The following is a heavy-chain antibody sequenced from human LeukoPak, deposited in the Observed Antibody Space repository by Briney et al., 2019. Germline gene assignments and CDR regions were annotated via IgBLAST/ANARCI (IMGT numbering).Heavy chain of an antibody. CDR2: TYYSGST. J-gene: IGHJ4*02. CDR1: GGSISSYY. V-gene: IGHV4-59*01. Sequence: SETLSLTCPVSGGSISSYYWSWIRQPPGKGLEWIGYTYYSGSTNYNPSLKSRVTISVDTSKNQFPLKLSSVTAADTAVYYCARVGEMATINYWGQGTLVTVSS. CDR3: ARVGEMATINY. D-gene: IGHD5-24*01.